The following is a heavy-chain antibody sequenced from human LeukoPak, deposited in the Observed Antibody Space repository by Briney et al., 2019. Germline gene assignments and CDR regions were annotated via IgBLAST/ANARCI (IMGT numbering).Heavy chain of an antibody. CDR2: IKQDGSEK. J-gene: IGHJ4*02. CDR3: ARDLELYGSGSYLGY. CDR1: GFTFSSYW. V-gene: IGHV3-7*01. Sequence: GGSLRLSCAASGFTFSSYWMSWVRQAPGKGREWVANIKQDGSEKYYVDSVKGRFTISRDNAKNSLYLQMNSLRAEDTAVYYCARDLELYGSGSYLGYWGQGTLVTVSS. D-gene: IGHD3-10*01.